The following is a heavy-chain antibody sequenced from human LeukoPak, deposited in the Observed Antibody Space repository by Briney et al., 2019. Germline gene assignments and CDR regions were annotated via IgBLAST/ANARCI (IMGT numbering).Heavy chain of an antibody. CDR1: GFTFSSYG. Sequence: GGSLRLSCAASGFTFSSYGMHWVRQAPGKGLEWVAVISYDGSNKYYADSVKGRFTISRDNSKNTLYLQMNSLRAEDTAVYYCATTGGCIAAADLYYYGMDVWGQGTTVTVSS. CDR2: ISYDGSNK. D-gene: IGHD6-13*01. V-gene: IGHV3-30*03. J-gene: IGHJ6*02. CDR3: ATTGGCIAAADLYYYGMDV.